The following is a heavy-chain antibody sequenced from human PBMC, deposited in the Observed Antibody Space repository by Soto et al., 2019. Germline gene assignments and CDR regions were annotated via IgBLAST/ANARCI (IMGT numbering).Heavy chain of an antibody. D-gene: IGHD2-15*01. V-gene: IGHV3-23*01. CDR2: ISGSGGST. J-gene: IGHJ6*02. Sequence: GGSLRLSCAASGFTFSSYAMSWVRQAPGKGLEWVSAISGSGGSTYYADSVKGRFTISRDNSKNTLYLQMNSLRAEDTAVYYCAKGGPCSGGSCAHYYYGMDVWGQGTTVTVSS. CDR1: GFTFSSYA. CDR3: AKGGPCSGGSCAHYYYGMDV.